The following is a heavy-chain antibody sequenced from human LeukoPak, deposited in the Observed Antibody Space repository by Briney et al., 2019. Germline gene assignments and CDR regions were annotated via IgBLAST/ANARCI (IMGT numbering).Heavy chain of an antibody. Sequence: PSETLSLTCAVYGGSFSGYYWSWIRQPPGKGLEWIGEINHSGSTNYNPSLKSRVTISVDTSKNQFSLKLSSVTAADTAVYYCARVRRSWPDRGWFDPWGQGTLVTVSS. J-gene: IGHJ5*02. V-gene: IGHV4-34*01. CDR3: ARVRRSWPDRGWFDP. CDR2: INHSGST. CDR1: GGSFSGYY. D-gene: IGHD1-26*01.